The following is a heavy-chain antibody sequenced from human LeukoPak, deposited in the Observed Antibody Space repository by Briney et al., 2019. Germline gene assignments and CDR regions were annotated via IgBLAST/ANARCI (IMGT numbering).Heavy chain of an antibody. CDR1: GFTFSNYS. Sequence: PGGSLRLSCAAPGFTFSNYSMSWVRQAPGKGLEWVSSISGSGGSTDFADSVNGRFTISRDNSKNTLFLQMNSLRAEDTAVYYCAKDSLSYDFLTGYIDKYYFDYWGQGTLVTVSS. J-gene: IGHJ4*02. CDR3: AKDSLSYDFLTGYIDKYYFDY. D-gene: IGHD3-9*01. CDR2: ISGSGGST. V-gene: IGHV3-23*01.